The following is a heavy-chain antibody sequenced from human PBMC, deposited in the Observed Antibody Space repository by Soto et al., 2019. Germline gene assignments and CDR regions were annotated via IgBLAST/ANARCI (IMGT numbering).Heavy chain of an antibody. D-gene: IGHD2-8*02. Sequence: GGSNRVSCTAAEFNFSSFVRNWVSQDTGKGPEWVSGIDTSGGVTKYADSVKGRFTISRDNSKNTLYLQMNSLRAEDTALYYCTKDKYWYGMDVWGQGTTVTVSS. CDR2: IDTSGGVT. J-gene: IGHJ6*02. V-gene: IGHV3-23*01. CDR3: TKDKYWYGMDV. CDR1: EFNFSSFV.